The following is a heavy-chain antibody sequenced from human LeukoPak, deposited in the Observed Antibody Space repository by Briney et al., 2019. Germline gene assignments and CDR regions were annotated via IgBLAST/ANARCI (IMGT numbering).Heavy chain of an antibody. V-gene: IGHV4-59*01. D-gene: IGHD3-16*01. CDR3: ARVYVWPQY. CDR2: IYYSGST. J-gene: IGHJ4*02. Sequence: PSETLSLTCAVSGGSISSYYWSWLRQPPGKGLEWIGYIYYSGSTNYNPSLKSRVTISVDTSKNQFSLKLRSVTAADTAVYYYARVYVWPQYWGQGTLVTVSS. CDR1: GGSISSYY.